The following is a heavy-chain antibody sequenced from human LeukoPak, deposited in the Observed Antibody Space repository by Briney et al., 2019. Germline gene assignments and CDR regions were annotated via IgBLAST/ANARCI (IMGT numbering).Heavy chain of an antibody. CDR1: GYTLTELS. CDR3: ASAYSGSYVVYYYGMDV. J-gene: IGHJ6*02. CDR2: FDPEDGET. D-gene: IGHD1-26*01. Sequence: VKVSCKVSGYTLTELSMHWVRQAPGKGLEWMGGFDPEDGETIYAQKFQGRVTMTEDTSTDTAYMELSSLRSEDTAVYYCASAYSGSYVVYYYGMDVWGQGTTVTVSS. V-gene: IGHV1-24*01.